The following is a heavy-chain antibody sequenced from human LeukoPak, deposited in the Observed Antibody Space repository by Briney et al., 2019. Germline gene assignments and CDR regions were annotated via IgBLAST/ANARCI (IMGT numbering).Heavy chain of an antibody. D-gene: IGHD5-18*01. Sequence: GGPLTLPCAPSVLTLNLYSVNWLPQAPGKGLEWVSSISSSSSYIYYVDSVKGRFTNSRDNAKNSLNLQMNSLRAEETAVYYCARDQESGVQLWLEDDWGQGTLVTVSS. J-gene: IGHJ4*02. CDR1: VLTLNLYS. CDR3: ARDQESGVQLWLEDD. CDR2: ISSSSSYI. V-gene: IGHV3-21*01.